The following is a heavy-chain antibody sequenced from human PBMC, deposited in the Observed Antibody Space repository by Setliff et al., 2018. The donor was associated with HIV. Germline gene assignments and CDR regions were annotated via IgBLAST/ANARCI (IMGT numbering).Heavy chain of an antibody. CDR2: INPSGGST. D-gene: IGHD2-21*02. J-gene: IGHJ3*02. CDR1: GYTFTSYY. CDR3: ATSTAYQSSWGAFDI. V-gene: IGHV1-46*01. Sequence: GASVKVSCKASGYTFTSYYMHWVRQAPGQGLEWMGIINPSGGSTSYAQKFQGRVTMTRDASTSTVYMELSSLRSEDTAVYYCATSTAYQSSWGAFDIWGQGTMVTVSS.